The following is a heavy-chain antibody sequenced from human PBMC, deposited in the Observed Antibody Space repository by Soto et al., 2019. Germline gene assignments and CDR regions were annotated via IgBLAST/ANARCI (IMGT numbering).Heavy chain of an antibody. CDR3: VRFLEWLFRFDP. CDR2: IYYSGST. Sequence: SETLSLTCTVSGGSISSGGYYWSWIRQHPGKGLEWIGYIYYSGSTYYNPSLKSRVTISVDTSKNQFSLKLSSVTAADTAVYYCVRFLEWLFRFDPWGQGTLVTVSS. J-gene: IGHJ5*02. CDR1: GGSISSGGYY. V-gene: IGHV4-30-4*08. D-gene: IGHD3-3*01.